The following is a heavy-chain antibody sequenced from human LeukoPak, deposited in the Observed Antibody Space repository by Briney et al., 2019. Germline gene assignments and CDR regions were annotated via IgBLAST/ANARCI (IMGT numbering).Heavy chain of an antibody. CDR2: IYHSGST. D-gene: IGHD6-19*01. CDR1: GGSINDYY. J-gene: IGHJ4*02. CDR3: ARSIAVVGTFYFDY. Sequence: SETLSLTCAVSGGSINDYYWTWIRQPPGKGLEWTGTIYHSGSTYYNPSLKSRVTISVDTSKNQFSLKLSSVTAADTAVYYCARSIAVVGTFYFDYWGQGTLVTVSS. V-gene: IGHV4-59*08.